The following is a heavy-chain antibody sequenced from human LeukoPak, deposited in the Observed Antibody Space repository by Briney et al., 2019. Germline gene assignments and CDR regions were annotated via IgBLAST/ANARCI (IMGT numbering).Heavy chain of an antibody. CDR2: IYYSGST. CDR3: ARDAPTGPYGDWFIGMDV. CDR1: GGSISSGVYY. D-gene: IGHD2-21*01. Sequence: SETLSLTCTVSGGSISSGVYYWSWIRQHPGKGLEWIGYIYYSGSTYYNPSLKSRVTISVDTSKNQFSLKLSSVTAADTAVYYCARDAPTGPYGDWFIGMDVWGQGTTVTVSS. J-gene: IGHJ6*02. V-gene: IGHV4-31*03.